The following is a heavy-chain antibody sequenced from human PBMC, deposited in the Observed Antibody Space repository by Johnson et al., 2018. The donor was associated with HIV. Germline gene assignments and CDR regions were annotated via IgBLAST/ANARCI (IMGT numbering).Heavy chain of an antibody. CDR2: ISYDGSNK. Sequence: QVQLVESGGGLVKPGGSLRVSCASSGFSFSDYYMSWIRQAPGKGLEWVAVISYDGSNKYYADSVKGRFTISRDNSKNMLYLQMNSLRAEDTAVYYCATDISSWTNDAFDIWGQGTMVTVSS. CDR1: GFSFSDYY. J-gene: IGHJ3*02. CDR3: ATDISSWTNDAFDI. V-gene: IGHV3-30*14. D-gene: IGHD6-13*01.